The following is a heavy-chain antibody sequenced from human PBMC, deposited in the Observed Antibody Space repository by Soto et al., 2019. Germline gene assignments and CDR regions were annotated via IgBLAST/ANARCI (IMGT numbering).Heavy chain of an antibody. CDR1: GGTFSSYA. Sequence: SVKVAFKASGGTFSSYAIILVLHSPLQGLEWMGGIIPIFGTANYAQKFQGRVTITADKSTSTAYMELSSLRSEDTAVYYCARGSVVTNKYYYGMEVCGKGNTVNVSS. D-gene: IGHD2-21*02. CDR3: ARGSVVTNKYYYGMEV. CDR2: IIPIFGTA. V-gene: IGHV1-69*06. J-gene: IGHJ6*04.